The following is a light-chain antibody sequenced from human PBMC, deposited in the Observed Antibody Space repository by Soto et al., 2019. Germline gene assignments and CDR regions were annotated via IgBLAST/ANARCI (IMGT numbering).Light chain of an antibody. J-gene: IGKJ1*01. V-gene: IGKV1-6*01. CDR3: LQDFTYPWT. CDR2: AAS. Sequence: AIQMTQSPSSLSASIGDRVTITCRASQGIRDNLGWYQQKPGRAPKLLIFAASTLQGEVPSRFSGSGSGTDFTLTISSLQPEDFATYYCLQDFTYPWTFGQGTKVEIE. CDR1: QGIRDN.